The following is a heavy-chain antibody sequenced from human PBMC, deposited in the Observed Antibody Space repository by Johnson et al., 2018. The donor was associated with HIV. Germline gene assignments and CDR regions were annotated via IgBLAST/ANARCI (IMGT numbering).Heavy chain of an antibody. CDR3: AKDDNLGVWYSDAFDV. CDR2: IAHDESIT. Sequence: QPGRSLRLSCAASGFTFADYGMHWVRQPPGKGLEWVAFIAHDESITHYADSVKGRFTMSRDNSKNTLYLQLKSLRPEDTSIYYCAKDDNLGVWYSDAFDVWGQGTVVTVSS. D-gene: IGHD6-19*01. J-gene: IGHJ3*01. CDR1: GFTFADYG. V-gene: IGHV3-30*02.